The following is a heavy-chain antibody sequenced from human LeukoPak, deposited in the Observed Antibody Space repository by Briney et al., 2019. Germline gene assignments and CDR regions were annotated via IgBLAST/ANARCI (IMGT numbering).Heavy chain of an antibody. CDR1: GFTFCRYA. V-gene: IGHV3-23*01. CDR3: AKKNSGLHPFYD. CDR2: LSSSGGDK. D-gene: IGHD4-23*01. J-gene: IGHJ4*02. Sequence: PGGSLRLSCAASGFTFCRYARSWVRQAPGQGLEWVSGLSSSGGDKPYADSVRGRFTISRDNSKNMLYLQMNSLRAEDTAIYYCAKKNSGLHPFYDWGQGTLVTVSS.